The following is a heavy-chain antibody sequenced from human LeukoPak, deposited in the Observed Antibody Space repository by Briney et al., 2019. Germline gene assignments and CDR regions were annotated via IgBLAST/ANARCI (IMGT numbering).Heavy chain of an antibody. CDR3: AREGGLRYFDWEDNWFDP. J-gene: IGHJ5*02. Sequence: ASVKVSCKASGYTFTGYYMHWVRQAPGQGLEWMGWINPNSGGTNYAQKFQGRVTMTRDTSISTAYMELSRLRSDDTAVYYCAREGGLRYFDWEDNWFDPWGQGTLVTVSS. V-gene: IGHV1-2*02. D-gene: IGHD3-9*01. CDR2: INPNSGGT. CDR1: GYTFTGYY.